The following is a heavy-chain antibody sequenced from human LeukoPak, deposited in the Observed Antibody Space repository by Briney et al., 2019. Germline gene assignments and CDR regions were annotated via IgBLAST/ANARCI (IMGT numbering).Heavy chain of an antibody. CDR1: GFTFSGYW. J-gene: IGHJ5*02. D-gene: IGHD2-2*01. V-gene: IGHV3-7*05. CDR2: IKPDGGDK. CDR3: ARRRIVPDGTRWFDP. Sequence: PGGSLRLSCAASGFTFSGYWMSWVRQPPGKGLEWVANIKPDGGDKYYVDSVKGRFTISRDNAENSLHLQMNSLRAEDTAVYYCARRRIVPDGTRWFDPWGQGTPVTVSS.